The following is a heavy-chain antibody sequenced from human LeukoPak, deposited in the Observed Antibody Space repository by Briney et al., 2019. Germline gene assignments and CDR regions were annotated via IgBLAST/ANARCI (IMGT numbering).Heavy chain of an antibody. CDR3: ARGLAVAGIAHDVFDI. Sequence: SETLSLTCTVSGGSISSSSYYWGWIRQPPGKGLEWIGYIYYTGSTTYNPSLTSRVTILIDRSKNQVSLRLSSVTAADTAVYYCARGLAVAGIAHDVFDIWGQGTMVTVSS. D-gene: IGHD6-19*01. J-gene: IGHJ3*02. CDR2: IYYTGST. V-gene: IGHV4-61*05. CDR1: GGSISSSSYY.